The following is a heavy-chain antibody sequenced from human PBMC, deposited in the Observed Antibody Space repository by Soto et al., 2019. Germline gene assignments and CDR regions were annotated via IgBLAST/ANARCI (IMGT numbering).Heavy chain of an antibody. CDR2: INAGNGNT. V-gene: IGHV1-3*01. CDR3: AREDLRGYSGYDVAY. D-gene: IGHD5-12*01. Sequence: ASVKVSCKASGYIFTSYAMHWVRQAPGQRLEWMGWINAGNGNTKYSQKFQGRVTITRDTSASTAYMELSSLRSEDTAVYYFAREDLRGYSGYDVAYWGQGTLVTVSS. CDR1: GYIFTSYA. J-gene: IGHJ4*02.